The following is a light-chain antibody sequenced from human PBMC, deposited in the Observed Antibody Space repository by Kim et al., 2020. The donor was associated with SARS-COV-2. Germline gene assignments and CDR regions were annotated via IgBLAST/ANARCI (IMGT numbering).Light chain of an antibody. CDR2: DNN. J-gene: IGLJ2*01. Sequence: QLVLTQPPSVSAAPGQKVTISCSGSSSNIGNNYVSWYQQLPGTAPKLLIYDNNKRPSGIPDRFSGSKSGTSATLGITGLQTGDEADYYCGTWDSSPLFGGGTQLTVL. V-gene: IGLV1-51*01. CDR1: SSNIGNNY. CDR3: GTWDSSPL.